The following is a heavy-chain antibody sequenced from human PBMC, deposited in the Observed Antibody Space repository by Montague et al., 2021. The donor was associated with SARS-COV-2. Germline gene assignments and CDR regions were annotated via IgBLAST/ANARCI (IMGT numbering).Heavy chain of an antibody. CDR1: GFTFSSYS. CDR3: AKDFMNLMVYAMVYYYYGMDV. J-gene: IGHJ6*02. D-gene: IGHD2-8*01. V-gene: IGHV3-30*18. CDR2: ISYGRSNK. Sequence: SLRLSCAASGFTFSSYSMHWVRQAPGKGLEWVAVISYGRSNKYYADSVKGRFTISRDNSKNTLYLQMNSLRAEDTAVYYCAKDFMNLMVYAMVYYYYGMDVWGQGTTVTVSS.